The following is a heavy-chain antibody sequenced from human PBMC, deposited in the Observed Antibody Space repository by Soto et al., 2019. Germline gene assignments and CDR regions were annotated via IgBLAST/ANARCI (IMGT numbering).Heavy chain of an antibody. CDR1: GGSISSGGYS. CDR2: IYHSGST. J-gene: IGHJ5*02. V-gene: IGHV4-30-2*01. D-gene: IGHD6-6*01. CDR3: ARCGIAARRHQNWFDP. Sequence: SETLSLTCAVSGGSISSGGYSWSWIRQPPGKGLEWIGYIYHSGSTYYNPSLKSRVTISVDGSKNQFSLKLSSVTAADTAVYYCARCGIAARRHQNWFDPWGQGTLVTVSS.